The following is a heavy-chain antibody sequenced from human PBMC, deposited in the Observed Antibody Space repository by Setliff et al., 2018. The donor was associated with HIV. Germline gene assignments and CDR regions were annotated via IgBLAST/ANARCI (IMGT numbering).Heavy chain of an antibody. CDR3: ARGIILGAGTLDY. J-gene: IGHJ4*02. CDR2: IIPVFGTA. V-gene: IGHV1-69*13. Sequence: ASVKVSCKASGGTFSSYAITWVRQAPGQGLEWMGGIIPVFGTANYAQTSQGRVTITADESTSTAYMELSGLRSEDTAVYYCARGIILGAGTLDYWGQGTLVTVSS. D-gene: IGHD6-19*01. CDR1: GGTFSSYA.